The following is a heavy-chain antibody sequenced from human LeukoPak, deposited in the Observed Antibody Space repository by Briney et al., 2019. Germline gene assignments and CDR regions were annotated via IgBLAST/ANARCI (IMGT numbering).Heavy chain of an antibody. D-gene: IGHD3-10*01. CDR1: GGSISSHY. CDR3: ARVGATMVRGVITASRYYGMDV. V-gene: IGHV4-59*11. Sequence: SETLSLTCTVSGGSISSHYWSWIRQPPGKGLEWIGYIYYSGSTNYNPSLKSRVTISVDTSKNQFSLKLSSVTAADTAVYYCARVGATMVRGVITASRYYGMDVWGQGTTVTVSS. CDR2: IYYSGST. J-gene: IGHJ6*02.